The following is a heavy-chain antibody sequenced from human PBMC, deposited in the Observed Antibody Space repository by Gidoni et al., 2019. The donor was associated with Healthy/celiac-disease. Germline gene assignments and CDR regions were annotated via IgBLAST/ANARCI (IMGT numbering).Heavy chain of an antibody. D-gene: IGHD6-6*01. CDR2: IYYSGST. CDR3: AREQQLAPHTFDY. CDR1: GCSISSYY. J-gene: IGHJ4*02. Sequence: QVKLQESGPGLVKPSETLSLTCTGSGCSISSYYWSWIRQPPGKGLEWIGYIYYSGSTNYNPSLKSRVTISVDTSKNQFSLKLSSVTAADTAVYYCAREQQLAPHTFDYWGQGTLVTVSS. V-gene: IGHV4-59*01.